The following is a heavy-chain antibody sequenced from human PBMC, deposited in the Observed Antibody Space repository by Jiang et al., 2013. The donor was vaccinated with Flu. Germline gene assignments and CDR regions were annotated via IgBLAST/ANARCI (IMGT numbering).Heavy chain of an antibody. CDR3: ARAGPDYYDSRLYAFDI. J-gene: IGHJ3*02. V-gene: IGHV4-34*01. CDR1: GGSFSGYY. Sequence: LLKPSETLSLTCAVYGGSFSGYYWSWIRQPPGKGLEWIGEINHSGSTNYNPSLKSRVTISVDTSKNQFSLKLSSVTAADTAVYYCARAGPDYYDSRLYAFDIWGQGTMVTVSS. CDR2: INHSGST. D-gene: IGHD3-22*01.